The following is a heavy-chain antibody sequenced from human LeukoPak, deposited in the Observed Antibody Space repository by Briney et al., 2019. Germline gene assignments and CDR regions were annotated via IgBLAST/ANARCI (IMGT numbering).Heavy chain of an antibody. D-gene: IGHD6-19*01. J-gene: IGHJ6*03. CDR2: INWNSGSM. CDR3: AKDGQRRAVSVVTYMDV. CDR1: GFTFGDYA. V-gene: IGHV3-9*01. Sequence: HPGGSLRLSCAAAGFTFGDYAMHWVRQAPGKGLEWVSTINWNSGSMEYADSVKGRFTISRDNAKNSLYLQMNSLRDEDTALYYCAKDGQRRAVSVVTYMDVWGKGTTVTVSS.